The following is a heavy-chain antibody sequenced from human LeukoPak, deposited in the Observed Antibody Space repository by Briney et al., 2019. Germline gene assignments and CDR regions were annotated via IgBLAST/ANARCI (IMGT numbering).Heavy chain of an antibody. CDR1: GYTVTSYG. CDR3: ARDGRCSSTSCYLPFDP. CDR2: IIPILGIA. D-gene: IGHD2-2*01. V-gene: IGHV1-69*04. J-gene: IGHJ5*02. Sequence: GASVKVSCKASGYTVTSYGISWVRQAPGQGLEWMGRIIPILGIANYAQKFQGRVTITADKSTSTAYMELSSLRSEDTAVYYCARDGRCSSTSCYLPFDPWGQGTLVTVSS.